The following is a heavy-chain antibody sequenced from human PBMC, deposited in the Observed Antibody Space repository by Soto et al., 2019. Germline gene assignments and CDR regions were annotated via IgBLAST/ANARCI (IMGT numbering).Heavy chain of an antibody. D-gene: IGHD3-3*01. CDR2: ITWNSRVL. Sequence: GGSLRLSCVGTGSNFDDFAMHWVRQAPGKGLEWVSGITWNSRVLAYADSVKGRFTISRDNARNSLYLQMDSLRDEDTALYYCAKGRYDFWSPYYFDSWGQGTLVTVSS. CDR3: AKGRYDFWSPYYFDS. CDR1: GSNFDDFA. V-gene: IGHV3-9*01. J-gene: IGHJ4*02.